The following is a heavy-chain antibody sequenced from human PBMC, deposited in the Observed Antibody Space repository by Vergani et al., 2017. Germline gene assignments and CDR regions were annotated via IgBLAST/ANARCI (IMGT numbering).Heavy chain of an antibody. CDR3: ARGYHYDNSGYRNVRDI. Sequence: QVQQVQSGAEVKKPGASVKVSCKASGYIFTGYNMHWVRQAPGQGLEWMGWINPNSGDTKYAQKFQGRVTMTRDTSINTAYMELSRLRSDDTAVYYCARGYHYDNSGYRNVRDIWGQGTMVTVSS. D-gene: IGHD3-22*01. CDR2: INPNSGDT. CDR1: GYIFTGYN. J-gene: IGHJ3*02. V-gene: IGHV1-2*02.